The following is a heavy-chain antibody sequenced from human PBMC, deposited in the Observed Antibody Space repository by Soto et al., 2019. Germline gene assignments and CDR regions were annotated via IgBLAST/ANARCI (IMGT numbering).Heavy chain of an antibody. Sequence: GGSLRLSCAASGFTFSSYAMSWVRQAPGKGLEWVSAISGSGGSTYYADSLKGRFTISRDNSKNTLYLQMNSLRAEDTAVYYCAKDFKPYYYGSGSYWNAFDIWGQGTMVTVSS. CDR2: ISGSGGST. V-gene: IGHV3-23*01. CDR1: GFTFSSYA. J-gene: IGHJ3*02. CDR3: AKDFKPYYYGSGSYWNAFDI. D-gene: IGHD3-10*01.